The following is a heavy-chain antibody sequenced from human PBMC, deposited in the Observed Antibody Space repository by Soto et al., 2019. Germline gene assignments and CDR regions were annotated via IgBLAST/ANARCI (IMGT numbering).Heavy chain of an antibody. CDR2: IKSKTDGGTT. D-gene: IGHD6-19*01. Sequence: PGGSLRLSCAASGFTFSNAWMNWVRQAPGKGLEWVGRIKSKTDGGTTDYAAPVKGRFTISRDDSKNTLYLQMNSLKTEDTAVYYCTTDGGALGGWYSGDAFDIWGQGTMVTVSS. CDR3: TTDGGALGGWYSGDAFDI. CDR1: GFTFSNAW. J-gene: IGHJ3*02. V-gene: IGHV3-15*07.